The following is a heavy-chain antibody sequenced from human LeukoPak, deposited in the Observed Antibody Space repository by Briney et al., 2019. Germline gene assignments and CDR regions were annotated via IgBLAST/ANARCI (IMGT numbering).Heavy chain of an antibody. Sequence: PSETLSLTCSISGGSISSRSYYWGWIRQPPGKGLEWIGSIYHSGTTYYNPSLKSRVTISADTSKNQFSLNLRSVTAADTAVYYCASHQYYDLPGGAFDIWGLGTMVTVSS. CDR2: IYHSGTT. J-gene: IGHJ3*02. CDR3: ASHQYYDLPGGAFDI. CDR1: GGSISSRSYY. V-gene: IGHV4-39*01. D-gene: IGHD3-3*01.